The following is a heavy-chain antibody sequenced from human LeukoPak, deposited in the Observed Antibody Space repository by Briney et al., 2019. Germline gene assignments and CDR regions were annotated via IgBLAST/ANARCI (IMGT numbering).Heavy chain of an antibody. Sequence: GGSLRLSCAASGFTFTSYSMNWVRQAPGKGLEWVSTISGGGGSTYYADSVKGRFTISRDNSKNTLYLQVNSLRAEDTAVYYCAKGGKWDVSPFDYWGQGTLVTVSS. CDR3: AKGGKWDVSPFDY. CDR1: GFTFTSYS. V-gene: IGHV3-23*01. CDR2: ISGGGGST. D-gene: IGHD1-26*01. J-gene: IGHJ4*02.